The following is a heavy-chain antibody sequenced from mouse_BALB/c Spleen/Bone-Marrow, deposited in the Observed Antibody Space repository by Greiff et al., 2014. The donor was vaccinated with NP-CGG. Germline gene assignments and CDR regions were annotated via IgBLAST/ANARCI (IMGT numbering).Heavy chain of an antibody. D-gene: IGHD2-4*01. CDR2: IDTSDSXX. V-gene: IGHV1-69*01. Sequence: VQLQQSGAEFVMPGASVKMSCKASGYTFTDKWMHWVKQRPGQGLEWIGAIDTSDSXXXXXXXXXXXXXXTVDSSSSTAYMHLSSLTSDDSAVYYCARGGHDFSLDYWSQGTSVIVSS. CDR3: ARGGHDFSLDY. CDR1: GYTFTDKW. J-gene: IGHJ4*01.